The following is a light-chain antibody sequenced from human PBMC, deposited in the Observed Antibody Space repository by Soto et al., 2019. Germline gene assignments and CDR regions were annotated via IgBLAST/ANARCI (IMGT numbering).Light chain of an antibody. CDR3: QQSYSSPEWT. Sequence: EIVMTQSPATLSVSPGERATLSCRASQSVSGNLAWYQQKPGQAPRLLIYGASTRATGIPARFSGSGSGTDFTLTISSLQPEDFATYYCQQSYSSPEWTFGQGTKVDIK. J-gene: IGKJ1*01. V-gene: IGKV3-15*01. CDR1: QSVSGN. CDR2: GAS.